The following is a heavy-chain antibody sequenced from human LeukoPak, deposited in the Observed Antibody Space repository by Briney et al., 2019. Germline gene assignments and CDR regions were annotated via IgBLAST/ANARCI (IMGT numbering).Heavy chain of an antibody. CDR1: GGTFSSYA. Sequence: GASVKVSCKASGGTFSSYAISWVRQAPGQGLEWMGWISAYNGNTNYAQKLQGRVTMTTDTSTSTAYMELRSLRSDDTAVYYCARATSGSWYYYYGMDVWGQGTTVTVSS. CDR2: ISAYNGNT. J-gene: IGHJ6*02. D-gene: IGHD6-13*01. CDR3: ARATSGSWYYYYGMDV. V-gene: IGHV1-18*01.